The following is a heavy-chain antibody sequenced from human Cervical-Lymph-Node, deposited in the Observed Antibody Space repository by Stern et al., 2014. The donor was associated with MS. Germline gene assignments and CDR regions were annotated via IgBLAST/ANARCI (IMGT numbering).Heavy chain of an antibody. V-gene: IGHV7-4-1*02. CDR3: ATWGTGNSPPLFY. D-gene: IGHD3-16*01. J-gene: IGHJ4*02. Sequence: VQLVESGSELRKPGASVKVSCKASGYDVTTYAMNWVRQALGQGLEWMGWINTKTGNPTFAQGFTGRFVFSLDTSINTAYLQITSLKAEDSAVYYCATWGTGNSPPLFYWGQGTLVTVSS. CDR1: GYDVTTYA. CDR2: INTKTGNP.